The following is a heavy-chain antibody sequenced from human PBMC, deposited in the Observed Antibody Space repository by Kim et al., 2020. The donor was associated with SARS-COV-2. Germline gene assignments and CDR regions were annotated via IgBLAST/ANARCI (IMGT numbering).Heavy chain of an antibody. CDR3: ARGGSGSLDY. V-gene: IGHV3-74*01. J-gene: IGHJ4*02. D-gene: IGHD3-16*01. CDR2: RST. Sequence: RSTSNADSVKGRVPISRDNAKNTLYLQMNSLRAEDTAVYYCARGGSGSLDYWGQGTLVTVSS.